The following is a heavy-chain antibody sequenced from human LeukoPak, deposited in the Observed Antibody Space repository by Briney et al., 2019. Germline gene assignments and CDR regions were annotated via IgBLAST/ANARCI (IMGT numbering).Heavy chain of an antibody. Sequence: GGSLRLSCAASGFTFSSYAMSWVRQAPGKGLEWVSAISGSGGSAYYADSVKGRFTISRDNSKNTLYLQMNSLRAEDTAVYYCVNLMATHYYFDYWGQGTLVTVSS. D-gene: IGHD5-24*01. V-gene: IGHV3-23*01. CDR3: VNLMATHYYFDY. CDR1: GFTFSSYA. CDR2: ISGSGGSA. J-gene: IGHJ4*02.